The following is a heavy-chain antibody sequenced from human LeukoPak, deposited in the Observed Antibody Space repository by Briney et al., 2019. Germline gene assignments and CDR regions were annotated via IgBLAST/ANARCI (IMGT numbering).Heavy chain of an antibody. CDR2: IYSDGST. CDR3: AKDRRKDYGMDV. V-gene: IGHV3-53*05. CDR1: GFTVSTNY. J-gene: IGHJ6*02. Sequence: GGSLRLSCAASGFTVSTNYMSWVRQAPGKKLEWVSDIYSDGSTFYADSVKGRFTISRDNSKNTLYLQMNSLRAEDTAVYYCAKDRRKDYGMDVWGQGTTVTVSS.